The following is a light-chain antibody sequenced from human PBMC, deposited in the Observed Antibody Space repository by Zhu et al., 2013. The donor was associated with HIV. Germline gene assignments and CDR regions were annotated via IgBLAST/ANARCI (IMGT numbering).Light chain of an antibody. CDR1: SNIIESYNL. CDR2: EVN. J-gene: IGLJ2*01. CDR3: FSYAGSTALI. V-gene: IGLV2-23*02. Sequence: SALTQPASVSGSPGQSITISCTGTSNIIESYNLVSWYQHHPGTAPKLLIYEVNRRSSGISNRFSGSKSGNTASLTISGLQAEDECDYYCFSYAGSTALIFGGGTKLTVL.